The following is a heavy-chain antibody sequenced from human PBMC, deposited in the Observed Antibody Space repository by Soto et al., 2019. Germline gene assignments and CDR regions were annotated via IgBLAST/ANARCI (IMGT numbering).Heavy chain of an antibody. V-gene: IGHV4-39*01. CDR1: GGSISSSSYY. D-gene: IGHD6-13*01. J-gene: IGHJ4*02. CDR2: IYYSGST. Sequence: SETLSLTCTVSGGSISSSSYYWGWIRQPPGKGLEWIGSIYYSGSTYYNPSLKSRVTISVDTSKNQFSLKLSSVTAADTAVYYCARPGGSSWYTHYFDYWGQGTLVTVSS. CDR3: ARPGGSSWYTHYFDY.